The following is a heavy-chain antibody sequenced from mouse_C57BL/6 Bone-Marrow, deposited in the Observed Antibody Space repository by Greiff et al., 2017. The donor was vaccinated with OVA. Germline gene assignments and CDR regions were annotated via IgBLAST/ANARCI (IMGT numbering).Heavy chain of an antibody. Sequence: VKLVESGPGLVAPSQSLSITCTVSGFSLTSYGVDWVRQSPGKGLEWLGVIWGVGSTNYNSALKSRLSISKDNSKSQVFLKMNSLQTDDTAMYYCARRNYYGSSYDAMDYWGQGTSVTVSS. D-gene: IGHD1-1*01. V-gene: IGHV2-6*01. CDR2: IWGVGST. J-gene: IGHJ4*01. CDR3: ARRNYYGSSYDAMDY. CDR1: GFSLTSYG.